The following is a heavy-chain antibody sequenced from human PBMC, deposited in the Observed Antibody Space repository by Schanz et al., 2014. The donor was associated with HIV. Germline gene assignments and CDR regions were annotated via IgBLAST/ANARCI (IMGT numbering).Heavy chain of an antibody. CDR1: GGTFSSYA. CDR2: IIPIFGAA. J-gene: IGHJ5*02. Sequence: QVRLVQSGAEVKKPGSSVKVSCKASGGTFSSYAISWVRQAPGQGLEWMGGIIPIFGAAKNAPKFQGRVTITADESTSTAYMELTGLNPEDTAIYYCARDDVLDSLASWGQGTLVTVSS. CDR3: ARDDVLDSLAS. V-gene: IGHV1-69*01. D-gene: IGHD2-21*01.